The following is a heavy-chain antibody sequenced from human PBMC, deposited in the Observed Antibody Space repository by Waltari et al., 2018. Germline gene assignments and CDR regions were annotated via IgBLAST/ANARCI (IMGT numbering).Heavy chain of an antibody. CDR2: IYHSGST. V-gene: IGHV4-38-2*02. CDR3: ARDLWFGELLYYYYGMDV. CDR1: GYSISSGYY. J-gene: IGHJ6*02. Sequence: QVQLQESGPGLVKPSETLSLTCAVSGYSISSGYYWGWIRQPPGRGLEWIGSIYHSGSTYYNPSLKSRVTISVDTSKNQFSLKLSSVTAADTAVYYCARDLWFGELLYYYYGMDVWGQGTTVTVSS. D-gene: IGHD3-10*01.